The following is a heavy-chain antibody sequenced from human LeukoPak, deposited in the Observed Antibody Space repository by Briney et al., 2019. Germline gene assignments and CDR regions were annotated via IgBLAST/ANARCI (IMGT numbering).Heavy chain of an antibody. D-gene: IGHD5/OR15-5a*01. J-gene: IGHJ5*01. CDR3: ARNMSTEGWFDS. Sequence: SETLSLTCVVSDYSITSGDYWAWIRQPPGKGLEWIGSIYNSVSTSYNPSLKSRVTMSVDPSKNQFSQNLRSVTAADTAVYFCARNMSTEGWFDSWGRGTLVTVSS. V-gene: IGHV4-38-2*01. CDR2: IYNSVST. CDR1: DYSITSGDY.